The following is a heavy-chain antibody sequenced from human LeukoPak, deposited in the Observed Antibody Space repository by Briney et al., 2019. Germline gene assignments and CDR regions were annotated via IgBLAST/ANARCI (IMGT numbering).Heavy chain of an antibody. V-gene: IGHV3-30*18. Sequence: GKSLRLSCAASGFTFSTYAMHWVRQAPGKGLEWVTLISYDGSDKYYGHSVKGRFTTSRDNSKNTLYLQMNNLSTEDTAMYYCAKGRTKGYGSGSYYFDYWGQGTLVSVSS. J-gene: IGHJ4*02. CDR3: AKGRTKGYGSGSYYFDY. CDR2: ISYDGSDK. CDR1: GFTFSTYA. D-gene: IGHD3-10*01.